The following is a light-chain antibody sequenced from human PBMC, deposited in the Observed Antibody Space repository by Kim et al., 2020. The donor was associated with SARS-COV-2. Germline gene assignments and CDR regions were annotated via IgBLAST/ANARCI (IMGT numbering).Light chain of an antibody. Sequence: SACRGDRGSISCRASRGIGNYVAWFQQKPGKAPKSLIYAASSLQPGVPSKFSGSGSDTYFTFTISSLQPEDSGTYYCQQYDVYPHTFGQGTKLEI. CDR3: QQYDVYPHT. CDR2: AAS. V-gene: IGKV1-16*02. J-gene: IGKJ2*01. CDR1: RGIGNY.